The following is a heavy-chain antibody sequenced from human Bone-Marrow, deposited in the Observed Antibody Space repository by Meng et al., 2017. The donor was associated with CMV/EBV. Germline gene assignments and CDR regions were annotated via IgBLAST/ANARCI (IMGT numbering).Heavy chain of an antibody. CDR2: IRYDGSNK. J-gene: IGHJ4*02. D-gene: IGHD3-16*01. CDR3: AKDLLLFGGANAYFDY. V-gene: IGHV3-30*02. CDR1: GFTFSSYA. Sequence: GESLKISCAASGFTFSSYAMHWVRQAPGKGLEWVAFIRYDGSNKYYADSVKGRFTISRDNSKNTLYLQMNSLRPEETAIYYCAKDLLLFGGANAYFDYWGQGTLVTVSS.